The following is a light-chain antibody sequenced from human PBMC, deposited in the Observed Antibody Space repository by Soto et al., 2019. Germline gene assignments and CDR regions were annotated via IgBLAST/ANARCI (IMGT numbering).Light chain of an antibody. J-gene: IGLJ3*02. CDR1: SGHSSYA. CDR3: QTWGTGVRV. Sequence: QLVLTQSPSASASLGASVKLTCTLSSGHSSYAIAWHQQQPEKGPRYLMKLNIDGSHSKGDGIPDRFSGSSSGAERYLTISSLQSEDEADYYCQTWGTGVRVFGGGTQLTVL. CDR2: LNIDGSH. V-gene: IGLV4-69*01.